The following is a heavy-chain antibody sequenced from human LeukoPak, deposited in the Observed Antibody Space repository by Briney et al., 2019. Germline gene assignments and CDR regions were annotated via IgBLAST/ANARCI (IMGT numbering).Heavy chain of an antibody. V-gene: IGHV4-59*01. CDR2: IYYSGST. CDR1: GGSISSYY. J-gene: IGHJ4*02. D-gene: IGHD3-22*01. CDR3: AGGGDPGLYYYDSSGYPDC. Sequence: PSETLSLTCTVSGGSISSYYWSWIRQPPGKGLEWIGYIYYSGSTNYNPSLKSRVTISVDTSKDQSSLKLSSVTAADTAVYYCAGGGDPGLYYYDSSGYPDCWGQGTLVTVSS.